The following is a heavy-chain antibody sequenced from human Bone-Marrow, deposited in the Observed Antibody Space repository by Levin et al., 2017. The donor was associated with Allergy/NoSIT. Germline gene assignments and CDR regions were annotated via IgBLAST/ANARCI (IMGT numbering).Heavy chain of an antibody. D-gene: IGHD3-16*01. J-gene: IGHJ4*02. CDR1: GGSISNYY. CDR2: IYYSGST. Sequence: SETLSLTCTVSGGSISNYYWSWIRQPPGKGLEWIGYIYYSGSTTYNPSLKSRVTISVDTSKNQFSLKVTSVTAADTAVYYCARIGGSVSTGLDYWGQGVLVTVSS. V-gene: IGHV4-59*01. CDR3: ARIGGSVSTGLDY.